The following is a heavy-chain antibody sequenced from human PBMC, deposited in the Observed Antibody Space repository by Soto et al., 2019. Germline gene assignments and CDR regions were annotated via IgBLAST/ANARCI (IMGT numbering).Heavy chain of an antibody. CDR3: ARDLSGYDRSNDY. V-gene: IGHV3-48*01. J-gene: IGHJ4*02. D-gene: IGHD5-12*01. Sequence: EVQLVESGGGLVQPGGSREPSFEAPGFPFSTLTMTWVRRAPGRGREWVSYLSGSGSTMYYADSVKGRFTISRDNAKHSLYLQMNSLRAEDTAVYYCARDLSGYDRSNDYWGQGTLVTVSS. CDR2: LSGSGSTM. CDR1: GFPFSTLT.